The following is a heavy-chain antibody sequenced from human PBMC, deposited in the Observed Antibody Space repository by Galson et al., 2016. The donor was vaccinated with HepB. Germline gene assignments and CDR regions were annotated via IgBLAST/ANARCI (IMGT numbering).Heavy chain of an antibody. D-gene: IGHD4-17*01. CDR2: ISGSGGST. J-gene: IGHJ6*02. V-gene: IGHV3-23*01. Sequence: SLRLSCAASGFTFSSYAMSWVRQAPGKGLEWVSTISGSGGSTYNADSEKGRFTISRDNSKNTLYLQMNSLRAEDTAVYYCAKGDGSGDYLGYYYYYGLDVWGQGTTVTVSS. CDR3: AKGDGSGDYLGYYYYYGLDV. CDR1: GFTFSSYA.